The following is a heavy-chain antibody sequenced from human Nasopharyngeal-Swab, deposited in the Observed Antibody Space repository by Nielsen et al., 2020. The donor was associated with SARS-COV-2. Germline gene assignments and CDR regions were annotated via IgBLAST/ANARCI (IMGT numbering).Heavy chain of an antibody. J-gene: IGHJ4*02. CDR1: GGSFSSAGYF. V-gene: IGHV4-31*03. D-gene: IGHD2-2*01. Sequence: SETLSLTCTVSGGSFSSAGYFWTWIRQHPGKGLEWIGYIYYSGSTYYNPSLKGRVTISVDTSKNHFSLKLSSVTAADTAVYFCASSMYCSSTSCRYYFDYWGQGTLVTVSS. CDR3: ASSMYCSSTSCRYYFDY. CDR2: IYYSGST.